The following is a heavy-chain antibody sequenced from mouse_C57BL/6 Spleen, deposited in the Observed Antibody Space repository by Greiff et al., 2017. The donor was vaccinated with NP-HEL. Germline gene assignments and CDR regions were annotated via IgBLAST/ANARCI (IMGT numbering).Heavy chain of an antibody. J-gene: IGHJ4*01. Sequence: QVQLKQPGAELVKPGASVKLSCKASGYTFTSYWMHWVKQRPGQGLEWIGMIHPNSGSTNYNEKFKSKATLTVDKSSSTAYMQLSSLTSEDSAVYYCARGAFYSLYYAMDYWGQGTSVTVSS. V-gene: IGHV1-64*01. CDR3: ARGAFYSLYYAMDY. D-gene: IGHD2-12*01. CDR1: GYTFTSYW. CDR2: IHPNSGST.